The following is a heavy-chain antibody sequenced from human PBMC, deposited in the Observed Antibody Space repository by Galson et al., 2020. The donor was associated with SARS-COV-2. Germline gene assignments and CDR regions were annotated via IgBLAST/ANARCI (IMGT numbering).Heavy chain of an antibody. CDR1: GYRFTNNW. CDR2: IHPRDSDT. Sequence: KIGESLKISCKGSGYRFTNNWIGWVRQMPGQGLEWMGIIHPRDSDTRYSPSFEGQVTISADKSLTTTFLQWSSLKASDTAIYYCARVRYDFWSGFVFDAFDIWGQGTMVTVP. J-gene: IGHJ3*02. CDR3: ARVRYDFWSGFVFDAFDI. V-gene: IGHV5-51*01. D-gene: IGHD3-3*01.